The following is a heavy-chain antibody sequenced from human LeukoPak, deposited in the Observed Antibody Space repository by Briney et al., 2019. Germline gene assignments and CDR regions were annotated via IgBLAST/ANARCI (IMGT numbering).Heavy chain of an antibody. CDR3: ATTVATIAGMDH. V-gene: IGHV3-15*01. CDR1: RFTYSKAW. CDR2: IKSIASGATI. J-gene: IGHJ4*02. D-gene: IGHD5-24*01. Sequence: SLTLPHAARRFTYSKAWLTWASQASGKGLEWVGRIKSIASGATIDNAAPVRGRFTVSRDDSKNMVYLHMNSLKTEDTAVYYCATTVATIAGMDHWGQGALVTVSS.